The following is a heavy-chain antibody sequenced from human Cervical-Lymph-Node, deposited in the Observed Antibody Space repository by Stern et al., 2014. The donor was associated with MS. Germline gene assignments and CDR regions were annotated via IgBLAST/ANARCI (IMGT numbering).Heavy chain of an antibody. J-gene: IGHJ4*02. V-gene: IGHV1-46*03. D-gene: IGHD1-1*01. CDR1: GDTFTSHY. CDR2: INPSGDGT. CDR3: TRPLAGTTLLFDS. Sequence: VQLEESGAEVTRPGASVKVSCKASGDTFTSHYMHWVRQAPGQGLEWRGIINPSGDGTTYAQKFQGRLTMTRDTSTSTVYMELSSLTSEDTAVYYCTRPLAGTTLLFDSWGQGTLVTVSS.